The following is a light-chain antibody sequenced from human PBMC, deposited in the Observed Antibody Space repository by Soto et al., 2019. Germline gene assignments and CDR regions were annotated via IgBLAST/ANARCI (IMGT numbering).Light chain of an antibody. CDR1: QGLLYSDGNTY. V-gene: IGKV2-30*01. Sequence: DVVMTQSPLSLPVTLGQPASISCRSSQGLLYSDGNTYLNWFQQRPCQSPRRLIYKVSNRDSGVPDRFSGSGSGTDFTLKISRVEAEDVVVYYCMQNTHWPPTFGGGTKVEIK. CDR2: KVS. J-gene: IGKJ4*01. CDR3: MQNTHWPPT.